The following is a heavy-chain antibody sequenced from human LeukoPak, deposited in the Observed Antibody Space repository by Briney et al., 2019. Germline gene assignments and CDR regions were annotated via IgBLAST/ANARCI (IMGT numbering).Heavy chain of an antibody. J-gene: IGHJ4*02. CDR2: IYYSGST. CDR3: ASLGGFDS. D-gene: IGHD3-16*01. CDR1: GGSISSYY. V-gene: IGHV4-59*08. Sequence: SETLSLTCTVSGGSISSYYWSWIRQPPGKGLEWIGYIYYSGSTNYNPSLKSRVSISVDTSKNQFSLRLSSVTAADTAVYYCASLGGFDSWGQGTLVTVPS.